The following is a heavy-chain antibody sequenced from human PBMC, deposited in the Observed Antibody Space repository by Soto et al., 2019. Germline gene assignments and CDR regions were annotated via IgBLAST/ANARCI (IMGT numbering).Heavy chain of an antibody. Sequence: EVQLLESGGGLIQPGGSLRLSCAASGFTFNNYAMSWVRQAPGKGLAWVSTISGRRDRTYYAESVKGRFTLSRDNSKNTLYLQKNSLRVEDTAVYYCVKDWTGDNCPCMDVWGQGTTVTVSS. V-gene: IGHV3-23*01. CDR1: GFTFNNYA. CDR3: VKDWTGDNCPCMDV. CDR2: ISGRRDRT. J-gene: IGHJ6*02. D-gene: IGHD2-8*02.